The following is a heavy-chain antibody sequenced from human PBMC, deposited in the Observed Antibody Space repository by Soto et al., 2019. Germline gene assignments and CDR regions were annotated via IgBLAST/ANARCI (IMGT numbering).Heavy chain of an antibody. V-gene: IGHV4-39*01. J-gene: IGHJ5*02. D-gene: IGHD6-19*01. CDR3: ASQPMQWQVRFGFDP. Sequence: QLQLQESGPGLVKPSETLSLTCTVSGGSISSSSYYWGWIRQPPGKGLEWIGSIYYSGSTYYNPSLKRRVTISVESSKNQFSPKLSTVTTADTAAYYCASQPMQWQVRFGFDPWGQGTLVTVSP. CDR1: GGSISSSSYY. CDR2: IYYSGST.